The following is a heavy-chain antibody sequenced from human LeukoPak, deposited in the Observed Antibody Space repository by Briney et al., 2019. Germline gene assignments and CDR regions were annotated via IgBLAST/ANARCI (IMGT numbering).Heavy chain of an antibody. CDR2: ISWNSGSI. V-gene: IGHV3-9*01. J-gene: IGHJ4*02. CDR1: GFTFDDYA. D-gene: IGHD7-27*01. CDR3: AKDGGELGRDPYFDY. Sequence: SLRLSCAASGFTFDDYAMHWVRQAPGKGLEWVSGISWNSGSIGYADSVKGRFTISRDNAKNSLYLQMNSLRAEDTALYYCAKDGGELGRDPYFDYWGQGTLVTVSS.